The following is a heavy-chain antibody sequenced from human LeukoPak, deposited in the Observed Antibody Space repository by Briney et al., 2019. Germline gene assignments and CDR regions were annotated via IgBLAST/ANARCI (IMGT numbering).Heavy chain of an antibody. D-gene: IGHD3-10*01. Sequence: PGGSPRLSCAASGFTVNSKYMSWVRPAPGKGLEWVSVIYSGGGTYYADSVKGRFTTSRDNAKNSLYLQMNSLRAEDTAVYNCARDRVTMVRGVSYYFDYWGQGTLVTVSS. CDR1: GFTVNSKY. V-gene: IGHV3-53*01. J-gene: IGHJ4*02. CDR3: ARDRVTMVRGVSYYFDY. CDR2: IYSGGGT.